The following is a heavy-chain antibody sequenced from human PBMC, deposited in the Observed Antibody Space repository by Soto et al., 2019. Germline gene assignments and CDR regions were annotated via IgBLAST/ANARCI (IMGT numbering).Heavy chain of an antibody. V-gene: IGHV1-69*01. D-gene: IGHD5-12*01. CDR2: IIPIFGTA. CDR1: GGTCSSYA. CDR3: AGEDGYNTGLFDY. Sequence: QVQLVQSGAEVKKPGSSVKVSCKASGGTCSSYAISWVRQAPGQGLEWMGGIIPIFGTANYAQQFQGRVTITADESTSTAYMELSSLRSEDTDVYYCAGEDGYNTGLFDYWGQGNLVTVSS. J-gene: IGHJ4*02.